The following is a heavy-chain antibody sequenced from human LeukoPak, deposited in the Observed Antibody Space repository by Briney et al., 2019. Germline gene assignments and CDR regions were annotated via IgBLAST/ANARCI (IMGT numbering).Heavy chain of an antibody. CDR3: ASGSGWQTAFDY. Sequence: RPSETLSLTCAVSGGSISSGGYSWSWIRQPPGKGLEWIGYIYHSGSTYYNPSLKSRVTISVDRSKNQFSLKLSSVTAADTAVYYCASGSGWQTAFDYWGQGTLVTVSS. V-gene: IGHV4-30-2*01. CDR1: GGSISSGGYS. D-gene: IGHD6-19*01. CDR2: IYHSGST. J-gene: IGHJ4*02.